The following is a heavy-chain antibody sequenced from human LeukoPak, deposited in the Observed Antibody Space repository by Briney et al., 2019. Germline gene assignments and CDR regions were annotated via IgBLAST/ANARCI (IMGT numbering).Heavy chain of an antibody. CDR3: ARGLWGWELLPGNS. V-gene: IGHV3-30*01. CDR2: ISYDGSNK. CDR1: GFTFSSYA. D-gene: IGHD1-26*01. Sequence: GGSLRLSCAASGFTFSSYAMHWVRQAPGKGLEWVAVISYDGSNKYYADSVKGRFTISRDNSKHTLYLQMNSLRAEDTAVYYCARGLWGWELLPGNSWGQGTLVTVSS. J-gene: IGHJ4*02.